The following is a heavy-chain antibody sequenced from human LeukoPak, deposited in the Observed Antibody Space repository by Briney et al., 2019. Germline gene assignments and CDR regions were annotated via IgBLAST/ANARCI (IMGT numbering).Heavy chain of an antibody. CDR1: GFTFSTFA. CDR3: AREVLAGYFDY. J-gene: IGHJ4*02. V-gene: IGHV3-21*01. Sequence: GGSLRLSCAASGFTFSTFAMLWVRQPRGKGLEWVSSISSSNSYIYYADSVKGRFTISRDNAKNSLYLQMNSLRAEDTAVYYCAREVLAGYFDYWGQGALVTVSS. CDR2: ISSSNSYI.